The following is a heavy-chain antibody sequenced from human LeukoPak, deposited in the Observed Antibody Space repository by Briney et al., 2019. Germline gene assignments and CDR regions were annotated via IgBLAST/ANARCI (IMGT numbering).Heavy chain of an antibody. J-gene: IGHJ4*02. CDR2: ISWNSGSI. Sequence: GGSLRLSCAASGFTFDDYAMHWARQAPGKGLEWVSGISWNSGSIGYADSVKGRFTISRDNAKNSLYLQMNSLRSEDTAVYYCARDLSGSNYYASGSYADWGQGTLVTVSS. CDR1: GFTFDDYA. D-gene: IGHD3-10*01. CDR3: ARDLSGSNYYASGSYAD. V-gene: IGHV3-9*01.